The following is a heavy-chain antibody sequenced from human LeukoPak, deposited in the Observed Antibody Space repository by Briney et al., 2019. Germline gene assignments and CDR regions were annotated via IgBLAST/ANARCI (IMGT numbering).Heavy chain of an antibody. Sequence: PGGSLRLSCAASGFTFSSYAMSWVRQAPGKGLEWVSGISGTGISTYYADSVRGRFTLSRDNSKNTLYLQMDSLRAEDTAVYYCAREADPSWYFDLWGRGTLVTVSS. CDR1: GFTFSSYA. CDR3: AREADPSWYFDL. V-gene: IGHV3-23*01. CDR2: ISGTGIST. J-gene: IGHJ2*01.